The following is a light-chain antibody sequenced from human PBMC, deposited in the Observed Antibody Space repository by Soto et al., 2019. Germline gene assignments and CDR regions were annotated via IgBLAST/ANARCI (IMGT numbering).Light chain of an antibody. Sequence: DIQMTQSPSTLSGSVGDRVTITCRASRTISSWLAWYQQKPGKAPKLLIYKASTLKSGVPSRFSGSGSGTEFTLTISSLQPDDFATYYCQQYNSYSRTFGQGTKVDI. CDR1: RTISSW. J-gene: IGKJ1*01. CDR2: KAS. CDR3: QQYNSYSRT. V-gene: IGKV1-5*03.